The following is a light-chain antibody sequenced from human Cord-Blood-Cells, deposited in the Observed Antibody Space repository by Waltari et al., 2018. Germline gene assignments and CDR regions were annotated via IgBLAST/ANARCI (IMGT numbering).Light chain of an antibody. Sequence: QSALTQPASVSGSPGQSITISCTGTSSDVGRYNLVSWYQQHPGKAPKLRCYEGSNRPSGVSNLFSGSKSGNTASLTISGRQAEDEADYYCCSYAGSSTYVFGTGTKVTVL. V-gene: IGLV2-23*01. CDR2: EGS. J-gene: IGLJ1*01. CDR1: SSDVGRYNL. CDR3: CSYAGSSTYV.